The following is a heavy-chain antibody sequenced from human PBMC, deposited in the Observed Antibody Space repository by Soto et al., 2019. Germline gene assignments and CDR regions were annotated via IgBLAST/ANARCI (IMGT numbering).Heavy chain of an antibody. CDR2: IGSSGKST. V-gene: IGHV3-23*01. CDR3: AKGKYSGSWYLDY. D-gene: IGHD5-12*01. Sequence: GGSLRLSCAASGFLHSNYAMTWVREAPGKGLEWVSTIGSSGKSTFYADSVKGRFTISRDDSKNTLYLQMSNLRADDTAVYYCAKGKYSGSWYLDYWGQGALVTVSS. CDR1: GFLHSNYA. J-gene: IGHJ4*02.